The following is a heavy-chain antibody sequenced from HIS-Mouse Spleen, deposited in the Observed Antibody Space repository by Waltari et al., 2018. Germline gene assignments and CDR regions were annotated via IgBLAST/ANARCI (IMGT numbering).Heavy chain of an antibody. CDR1: GFTFSSYA. J-gene: IGHJ3*02. D-gene: IGHD5-12*01. CDR3: ARDQGGYQMRPFDAFDI. CDR2: ISYDGSNK. V-gene: IGHV3-30-3*01. Sequence: QVQLVESGGGVVQPGRSLRLSCAASGFTFSSYAMHWVRQAPGQGLEGVAVISYDGSNKYYADSVKGRFTISRDNSKNTLYLQMNSLRAEDTAVYYCARDQGGYQMRPFDAFDIWGQGTMVTVSS.